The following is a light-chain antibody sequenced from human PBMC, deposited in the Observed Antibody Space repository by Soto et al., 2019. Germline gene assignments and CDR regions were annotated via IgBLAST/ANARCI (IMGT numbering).Light chain of an antibody. CDR3: QQSNTWPPWT. CDR2: ATS. CDR1: QSVSSN. Sequence: EIGMTQSPATLSVSPGERATLSCRASQSVSSNLAWYQQKPGQAPRLLIYATSTRATGIPARFSGSGSGTEFTLTISSLQSEDFAVYYCQQSNTWPPWTFGQGTKVEIK. V-gene: IGKV3-15*01. J-gene: IGKJ1*01.